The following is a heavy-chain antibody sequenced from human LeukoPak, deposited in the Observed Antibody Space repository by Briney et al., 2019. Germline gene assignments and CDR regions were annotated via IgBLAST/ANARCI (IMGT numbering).Heavy chain of an antibody. CDR1: GGTFSSYA. V-gene: IGHV1-69*13. Sequence: SVKVSCKASGGTFSSYAISWVRRAPGQGLEWMGGIIPIFGTANYARKFQGRVTITADESTSTAYMELSSLRSDDTAVYYCARVGDYGDYGYYGMDVWGQGTTVTVSS. J-gene: IGHJ6*02. D-gene: IGHD4-17*01. CDR2: IIPIFGTA. CDR3: ARVGDYGDYGYYGMDV.